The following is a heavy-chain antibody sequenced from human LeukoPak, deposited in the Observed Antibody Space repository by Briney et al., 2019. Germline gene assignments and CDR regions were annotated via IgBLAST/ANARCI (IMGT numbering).Heavy chain of an antibody. D-gene: IGHD4-17*01. CDR1: GGSFSGYYW. V-gene: IGHV3-74*01. J-gene: IGHJ3*02. CDR2: INSDGSST. CDR3: AILLYYGDPLESAWGNTDAFDI. Sequence: QTSETLSLTCAVYGGSFSGYYWMHWVRQAPGTGLVWVSRINSDGSSTSYADSVKGRFTISRDNAKNTLYLQMNSLRAEDTAVYYCAILLYYGDPLESAWGNTDAFDIWGQGTMVTVSS.